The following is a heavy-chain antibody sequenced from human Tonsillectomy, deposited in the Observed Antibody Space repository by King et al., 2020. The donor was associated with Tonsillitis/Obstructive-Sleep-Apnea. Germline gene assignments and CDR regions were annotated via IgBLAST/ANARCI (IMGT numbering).Heavy chain of an antibody. V-gene: IGHV3-49*04. CDR1: GFTFGDYA. D-gene: IGHD6-13*01. CDR2: IRSKAYGGTT. Sequence: VQLVESGGGLVQPGRSLRLSCTASGFTFGDYAMNWVRQAPGKGLEWVGFIRSKAYGGTTEYAASVKGRFTISRDDSKSIAYLQMNSLKTEDTAVYYCPRVGSGITAVYGIDVWGQGTTVTVSS. CDR3: PRVGSGITAVYGIDV. J-gene: IGHJ6*02.